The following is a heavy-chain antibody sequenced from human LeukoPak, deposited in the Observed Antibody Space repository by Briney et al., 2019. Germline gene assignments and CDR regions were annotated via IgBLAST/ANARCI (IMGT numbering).Heavy chain of an antibody. J-gene: IGHJ4*02. V-gene: IGHV3-30-3*01. CDR1: GFTLSSYA. Sequence: GGSLRLSCAASGFTLSSYAMHWVRQAPGKGLEWVAVISYDGSTKYYADSVKGRFTISRDNSKNTLYQQMNSLRAEDTAVYYCARDREDYYDSSDLWGQGTLVTVSS. CDR2: ISYDGSTK. D-gene: IGHD3-22*01. CDR3: ARDREDYYDSSDL.